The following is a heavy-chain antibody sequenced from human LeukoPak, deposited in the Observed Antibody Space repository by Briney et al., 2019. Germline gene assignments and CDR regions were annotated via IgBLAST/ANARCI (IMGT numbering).Heavy chain of an antibody. V-gene: IGHV3-7*01. D-gene: IGHD2-15*01. CDR1: GFTFSSYW. CDR2: IKQDGSEK. CDR3: ARDDPPGYCSGGSCSDY. J-gene: IGHJ4*02. Sequence: PGGSLRLSCAASGFTFSSYWMSWVRQAPGKGLEWVANIKQDGSEKYYVDSVKGRFTISRDNAKNSLYLQMNSLRAEDTAVYYCARDDPPGYCSGGSCSDYWGQGTLVTVSS.